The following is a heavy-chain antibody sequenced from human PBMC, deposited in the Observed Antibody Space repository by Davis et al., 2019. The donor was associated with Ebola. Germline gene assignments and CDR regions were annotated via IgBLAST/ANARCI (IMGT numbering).Heavy chain of an antibody. CDR1: GGSISTYY. J-gene: IGHJ5*02. D-gene: IGHD3-10*01. CDR2: IYYSGST. V-gene: IGHV4-59*01. Sequence: SETLSLTCTVSGGSISTYYWSWIRQPPGKGLEWIGYIYYSGSTNYNPSLKSRVTISVDTPRNQFSLKMRSVTEADTAVYYCARMDYYYGSGTNRFDPWGQGTLVTVSS. CDR3: ARMDYYYGSGTNRFDP.